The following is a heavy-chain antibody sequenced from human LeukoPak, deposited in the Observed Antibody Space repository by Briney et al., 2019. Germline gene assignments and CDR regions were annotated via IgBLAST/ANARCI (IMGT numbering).Heavy chain of an antibody. CDR2: ISSSGSTI. D-gene: IGHD3-10*01. CDR3: AKDYYALLWFGEFNRKYYFDY. J-gene: IGHJ4*02. V-gene: IGHV3-11*01. CDR1: GFTFSDYY. Sequence: GGSLRLSCAASGFTFSDYYMSWIRQAPGKGLEGVSYISSSGSTIYYADSVKGRFTISRDNAKNTLYLQMNSLRAEDTAVYYCAKDYYALLWFGEFNRKYYFDYRGQGTLVTVSS.